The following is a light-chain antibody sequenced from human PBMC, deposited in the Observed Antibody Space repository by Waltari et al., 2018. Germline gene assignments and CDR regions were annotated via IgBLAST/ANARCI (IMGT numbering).Light chain of an antibody. Sequence: EIVLTQSPGTLSLSPGERATLSCRASQSVSSSYLAWYQQKTGQAPRLLIYGASSRATGIPDSFSGSGSGTDFTLTISRLEPEDFAVYYCQQYGSSPFTFGPGTKVDIK. CDR3: QQYGSSPFT. V-gene: IGKV3-20*01. CDR2: GAS. J-gene: IGKJ3*01. CDR1: QSVSSSY.